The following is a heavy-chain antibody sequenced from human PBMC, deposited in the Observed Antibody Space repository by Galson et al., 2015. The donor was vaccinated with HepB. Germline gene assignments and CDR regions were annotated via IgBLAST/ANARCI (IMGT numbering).Heavy chain of an antibody. J-gene: IGHJ4*02. CDR2: IKQDGSEK. CDR3: AADATTIVTAFDY. CDR1: GFTFSYYY. Sequence: SLRLSCAASGFTFSYYYMSWVRQAPGKGLEWVANIKQDGSEKYYVDSVRGRSAISRDYSKNALYLEMNSLRVEDTAVYYCAADATTIVTAFDYWGQGTLVTVSS. D-gene: IGHD2-21*02. V-gene: IGHV3-7*01.